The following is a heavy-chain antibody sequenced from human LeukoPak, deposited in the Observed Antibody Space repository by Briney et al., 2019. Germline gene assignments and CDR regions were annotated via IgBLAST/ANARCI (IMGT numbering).Heavy chain of an antibody. D-gene: IGHD3-22*01. J-gene: IGHJ3*02. Sequence: SETLSLTCTVSGGSISSYYWSWIRQPPGKGLEWIGYIYYSGSTNYNPSLKSRVTISVDTCKNQFSLKLSSVTAADTAVYYCARRLYYDSSGYRDAFDIWGQGTMVTVSS. V-gene: IGHV4-59*08. CDR3: ARRLYYDSSGYRDAFDI. CDR2: IYYSGST. CDR1: GGSISSYY.